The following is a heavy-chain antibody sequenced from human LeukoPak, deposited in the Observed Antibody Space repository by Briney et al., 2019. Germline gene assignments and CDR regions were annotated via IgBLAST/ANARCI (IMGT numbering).Heavy chain of an antibody. CDR2: ISTDSSII. V-gene: IGHV3-48*01. D-gene: IGHD3/OR15-3a*01. Sequence: GGSLRLSCAASGFTFSSYTMNWVRQAPGKGLEWVSYISTDSSIIYYTDSVRGRFTISRDNAKNSLYLQMNSLRAEDTAVYYCARDKDWAFDYWGQGTLVTVSS. CDR3: ARDKDWAFDY. J-gene: IGHJ4*02. CDR1: GFTFSSYT.